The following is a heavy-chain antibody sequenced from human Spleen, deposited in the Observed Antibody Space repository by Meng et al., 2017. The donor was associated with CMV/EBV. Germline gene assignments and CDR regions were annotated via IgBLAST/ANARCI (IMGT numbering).Heavy chain of an antibody. J-gene: IGHJ4*02. CDR1: EFTFSNYP. CDR3: ATDTGCH. V-gene: IGHV3-7*01. D-gene: IGHD2-8*01. CDR2: IKKDGSER. Sequence: ESLKISCAVSEFTFSNYPMSWVRQAPGKGLEWMATIKKDGSERYYVDAVKGRFTVSKDNAKNSLSLQMSSLRVEDTAVYYCATDTGCHWGQGTLVTVSS.